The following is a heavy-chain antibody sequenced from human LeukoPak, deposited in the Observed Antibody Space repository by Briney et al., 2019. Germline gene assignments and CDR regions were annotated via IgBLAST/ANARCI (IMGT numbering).Heavy chain of an antibody. CDR1: GFTFSSYG. J-gene: IGHJ2*01. Sequence: PGGSLRLSCAASGFTFSSYGMSWVRQAPGKGLEWVSAISGSGGSTYYADSVKGRFTISRDNSKNTLYLQMNSLRAEDTAVYYCANQKPRYWYFDLWGRGTLVTVSS. CDR3: ANQKPRYWYFDL. V-gene: IGHV3-23*01. CDR2: ISGSGGST.